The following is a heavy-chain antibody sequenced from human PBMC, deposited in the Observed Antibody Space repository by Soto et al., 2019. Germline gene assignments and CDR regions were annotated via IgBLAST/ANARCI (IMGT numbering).Heavy chain of an antibody. CDR2: INHSGST. D-gene: IGHD3-9*01. Sequence: SETLSLTCAVYGGSFSGYYWSWIRQPPGKGLEWIGEINHSGSTNYNPSLKSRVTISVDTSKNQFSLKLSSVTAADTAVYYCARGYKRYFDWSDAFDIWGQGTMVTVSS. CDR1: GGSFSGYY. J-gene: IGHJ3*02. V-gene: IGHV4-34*01. CDR3: ARGYKRYFDWSDAFDI.